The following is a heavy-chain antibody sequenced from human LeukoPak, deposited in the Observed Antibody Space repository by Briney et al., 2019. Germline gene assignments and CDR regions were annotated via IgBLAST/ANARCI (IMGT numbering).Heavy chain of an antibody. CDR1: GYTFTGYY. Sequence: ASVKVSRKASGYTFTGYYMHWVRQAPGQGLEWMGRINPNSGGTNYAQKFQGRVTMTRDTSISTAYMELSRLRSDDTAVYYCARGLDYDILTGYFRDYWGQGTLVTVSS. CDR3: ARGLDYDILTGYFRDY. CDR2: INPNSGGT. D-gene: IGHD3-9*01. J-gene: IGHJ4*02. V-gene: IGHV1-2*06.